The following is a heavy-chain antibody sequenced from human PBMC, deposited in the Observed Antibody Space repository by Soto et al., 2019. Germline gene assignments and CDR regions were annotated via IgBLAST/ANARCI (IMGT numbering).Heavy chain of an antibody. J-gene: IGHJ5*02. CDR3: ARVRSSGSYPNWFYP. V-gene: IGHV3-53*04. CDR1: GFTVSSNY. Sequence: EVQLVESGGGLVQPGGSLRLSCAASGFTVSSNYMSWVRQAPGKGLEWVSVIYSGGSTYYADSVKGRFTISRHNSKNTLYLQMNSLRAEDTAVYYCARVRSSGSYPNWFYPWGQGTLVTVSS. D-gene: IGHD3-10*01. CDR2: IYSGGST.